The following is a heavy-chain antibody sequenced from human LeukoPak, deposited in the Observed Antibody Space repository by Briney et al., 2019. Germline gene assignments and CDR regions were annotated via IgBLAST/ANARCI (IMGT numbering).Heavy chain of an antibody. D-gene: IGHD3-16*02. J-gene: IGHJ6*04. V-gene: IGHV1-46*01. CDR1: GYIFTNYY. CDR3: ARDREGKGDNVGGSYRYLYRYYAMDV. CDR2: THPCVGIT. Sequence: GASVKVSCKASGYIFTNYYTHWVRQAPGQGLEGMGITHPCVGITSYAQKFQGRVNMTRDTSTSTVYMELSSLRSEDTAVYYCARDREGKGDNVGGSYRYLYRYYAMDVWGKGTTVTVST.